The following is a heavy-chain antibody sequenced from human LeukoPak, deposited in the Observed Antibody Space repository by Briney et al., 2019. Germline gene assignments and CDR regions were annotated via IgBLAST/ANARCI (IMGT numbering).Heavy chain of an antibody. CDR1: GGSISSSSYY. D-gene: IGHD3-9*01. J-gene: IGHJ4*02. Sequence: PSETLSLTCTVSGGSISSSSYYWGWIRQPPGKGLEWIGSIYHSGSTYYNPSLKSRVTISVDTSKNQFSLKLSSVTAADTAVYYCARQRYFDEAYFDYWGQGTLVTVSS. V-gene: IGHV4-39*01. CDR2: IYHSGST. CDR3: ARQRYFDEAYFDY.